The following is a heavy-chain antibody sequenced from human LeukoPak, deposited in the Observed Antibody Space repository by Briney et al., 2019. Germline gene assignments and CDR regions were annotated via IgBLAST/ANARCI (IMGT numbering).Heavy chain of an antibody. D-gene: IGHD2-2*01. J-gene: IGHJ5*02. CDR3: ARHFRGRRAGVVPAAMLNWFDP. V-gene: IGHV4-39*01. CDR1: GGSISSSSYY. Sequence: PSETLSLTCTVSGGSISSSSYYWGWIRQPPGKGLEWIGSIYYSGSTNYNPSLKSRVTISVDTSKNQFSLKLSSVTAADTAVYYCARHFRGRRAGVVPAAMLNWFDPWGQGTLVTVSS. CDR2: IYYSGST.